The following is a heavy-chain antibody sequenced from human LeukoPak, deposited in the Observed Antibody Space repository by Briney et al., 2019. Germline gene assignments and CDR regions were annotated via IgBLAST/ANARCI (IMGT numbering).Heavy chain of an antibody. Sequence: GGSLRLSCAASGFTFSSYGMHWVRQAPGKGLEWVAFIRYDGSNKYYADSVKGRFTISRDNSKNTLYLQMNSLRAEDTAVYYCAKDLNSSGYSFDAFDIWGQGTMVTVSS. CDR3: AKDLNSSGYSFDAFDI. J-gene: IGHJ3*02. D-gene: IGHD3-22*01. CDR2: IRYDGSNK. CDR1: GFTFSSYG. V-gene: IGHV3-30*02.